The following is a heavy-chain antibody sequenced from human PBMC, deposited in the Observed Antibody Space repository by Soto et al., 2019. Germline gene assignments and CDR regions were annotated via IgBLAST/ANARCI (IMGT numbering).Heavy chain of an antibody. CDR2: IYSGGYT. J-gene: IGHJ4*02. D-gene: IGHD3-10*01. CDR1: GFTVSNNY. V-gene: IGHV3-53*01. CDR3: ATPPGGGGY. Sequence: EVQLVESGGGLIQPGGSLRLSCAVSGFTVSNNYMSWVRQAPGKGLEGVSVIYSGGYTAYGDSVKGRFTISRDNSKNNLFPKMNSRGAGGPAVFSGATPPGGGGYWGQGTLVTVSS.